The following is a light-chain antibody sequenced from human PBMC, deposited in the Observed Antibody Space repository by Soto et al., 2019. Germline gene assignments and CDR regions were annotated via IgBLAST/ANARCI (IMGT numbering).Light chain of an antibody. J-gene: IGKJ4*01. CDR3: QHYKMDPVP. Sequence: DIQMTQSPSTLSASIGDRVTITCRASQSISPWLAWYQQKPGKSPKLLIYKVSNLESGVPSRFSGSGSRTEFTLTISSLQPEDFSTYYCQHYKMDPVPFGGGPKVEIK. CDR1: QSISPW. CDR2: KVS. V-gene: IGKV1-5*03.